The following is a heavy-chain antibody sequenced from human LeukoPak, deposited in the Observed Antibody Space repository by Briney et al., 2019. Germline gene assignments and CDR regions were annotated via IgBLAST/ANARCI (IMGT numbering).Heavy chain of an antibody. Sequence: GASVKVSCKASGYTFTSYYMHWVRQAPGQGLEWMGLINPNFGSTSYAQKFQGRVTTTRDMSTSTVYMELSSLRSEDTAAYYCARDLRGTSHRFDYWGQGALVTVSS. J-gene: IGHJ4*02. D-gene: IGHD2-2*01. V-gene: IGHV1-46*01. CDR1: GYTFTSYY. CDR3: ARDLRGTSHRFDY. CDR2: INPNFGST.